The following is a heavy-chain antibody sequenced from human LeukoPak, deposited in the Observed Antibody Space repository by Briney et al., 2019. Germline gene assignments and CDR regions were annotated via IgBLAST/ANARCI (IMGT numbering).Heavy chain of an antibody. CDR3: ARDSDYYGSGSYSNYYYYGMDV. CDR1: GGSISSGGYY. V-gene: IGHV4-31*03. CDR2: IYYSGST. Sequence: SQTLSLTCTVSGGSISSGGYYWSWIRQHPGKGLEWIGYIYYSGSTYYNPSLKSRVTISVDTSKNQFSLKLSSETAADTAVYYCARDSDYYGSGSYSNYYYYGMDVWGKGTTVTVSS. D-gene: IGHD3-10*01. J-gene: IGHJ6*04.